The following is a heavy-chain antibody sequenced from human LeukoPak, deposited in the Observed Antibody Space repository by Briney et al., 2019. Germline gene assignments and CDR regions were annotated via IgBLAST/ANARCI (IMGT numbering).Heavy chain of an antibody. CDR1: GFTFSSYP. CDR3: ATDSHYAFDF. Sequence: SGGSLRLSCADFGFTFSSYPMNWVRQAPGKGLEWVSNVRPGDSARFYADSVRGRFTISRDDAKNSLYLQMNSLRDEDTAVYYCATDSHYAFDFWGLGTLVTVSS. D-gene: IGHD4-17*01. CDR2: VRPGDSAR. V-gene: IGHV3-48*02. J-gene: IGHJ4*02.